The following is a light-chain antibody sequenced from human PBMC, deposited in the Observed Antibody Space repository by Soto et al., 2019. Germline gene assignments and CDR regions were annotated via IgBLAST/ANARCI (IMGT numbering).Light chain of an antibody. Sequence: QSVLTQPPSASGTPGQRVTISCSGSSSNIGTNTVIWYQQLPGAAPRLLIYSDNQRPSGVPDRFSGSKSGTSASLAISGLQSXDXXXYYCAAXXVSLVVFGGGTKVTVL. CDR2: SDN. CDR1: SSNIGTNT. J-gene: IGLJ2*01. V-gene: IGLV1-44*01. CDR3: AAXXVSLVV.